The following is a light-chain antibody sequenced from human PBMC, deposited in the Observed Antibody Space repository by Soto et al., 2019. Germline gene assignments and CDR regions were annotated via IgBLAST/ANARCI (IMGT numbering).Light chain of an antibody. J-gene: IGLJ1*01. Sequence: QSVLTQPASVSGSPGQSITISCTGTRSDVGAYDFVSWYQQHPDKAPKLMIYEVRGRPSGVSNRFSGSKSFNTATLTISGLQAEDEADYYCSSHTTRNTRVFGTGTKLTVL. CDR3: SSHTTRNTRV. CDR2: EVR. CDR1: RSDVGAYDF. V-gene: IGLV2-14*03.